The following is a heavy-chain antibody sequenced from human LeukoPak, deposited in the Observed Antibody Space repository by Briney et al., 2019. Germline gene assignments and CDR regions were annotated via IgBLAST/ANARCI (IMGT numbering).Heavy chain of an antibody. CDR2: ISGSGGST. CDR3: AKVDGVRAAPGRGRVDS. D-gene: IGHD6-13*01. J-gene: IGHJ4*02. CDR1: GFAFSSYV. V-gene: IGHV3-23*01. Sequence: GGSLRLSCAASGFAFSSYVMTWVRQAPGKGLEWVSGISGSGGSTYDADSAKGRFTVSRDNSKSTLYLQLNSLRVEDTAVYYCAKVDGVRAAPGRGRVDSWGQGTLVTVSS.